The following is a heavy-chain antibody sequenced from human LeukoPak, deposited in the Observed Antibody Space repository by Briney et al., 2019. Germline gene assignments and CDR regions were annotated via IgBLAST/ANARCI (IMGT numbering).Heavy chain of an antibody. V-gene: IGHV3-48*02. CDR3: ARYFGL. J-gene: IGHJ2*01. CDR1: GFTFSSYS. CDR2: INSGSSAI. Sequence: SGGSLRLSCAASGFTFSSYSMNWVRQAPGKGLDWVSSINSGSSAIYYADSVRGRFTISRDNAKNSLYLQMNSLRDDDTAVYYCARYFGLWGRGTLVTVSS.